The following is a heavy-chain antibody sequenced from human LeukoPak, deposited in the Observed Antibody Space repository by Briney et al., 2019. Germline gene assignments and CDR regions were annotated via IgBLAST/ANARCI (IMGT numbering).Heavy chain of an antibody. J-gene: IGHJ4*02. CDR3: ARGGVYCAGDCVDY. CDR1: GFTFSSFS. D-gene: IGHD2-21*02. V-gene: IGHV3-48*01. CDR2: ISSSSTI. Sequence: GGSLRLSCAASGFTFSSFSMNWVRQAPGKGLEWVSYISSSSTIKYADSVKGRFTLSRDNAKNSLYLQMSSLRAEDTAVYYCARGGVYCAGDCVDYWGQGTLVTVSS.